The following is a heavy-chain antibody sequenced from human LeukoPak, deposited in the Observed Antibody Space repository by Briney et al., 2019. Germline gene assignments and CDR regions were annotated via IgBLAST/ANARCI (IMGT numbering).Heavy chain of an antibody. D-gene: IGHD1-26*01. CDR2: ITGSGASS. CDR3: AKDIVSGSFYFGAFDF. V-gene: IGHV3-23*01. CDR1: GFTFDTYA. J-gene: IGHJ3*01. Sequence: GGSLRLSCEASGFTFDTYAMSWVRQAPGKGLEWVSTITGSGASSLYADSVKGRLTISRDNSKNTLYLQLNSLRAEDTALYYCAKDIVSGSFYFGAFDFWGQGTLVSVSS.